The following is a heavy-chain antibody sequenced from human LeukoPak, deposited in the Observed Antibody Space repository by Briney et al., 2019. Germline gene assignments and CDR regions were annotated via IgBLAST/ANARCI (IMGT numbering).Heavy chain of an antibody. V-gene: IGHV4-4*07. CDR2: IYTSGST. D-gene: IGHD4-17*01. Sequence: SETLSLTCTVSGGSISSYYWSWIRQPAGKGLEWVGRIYTSGSTNYNPSLKSRVTMSVDTSKNQFSLKLSSVTAADTAVYYCARDLRKLNTGDYFDPWGQGTLVTVSP. CDR3: ARDLRKLNTGDYFDP. J-gene: IGHJ5*02. CDR1: GGSISSYY.